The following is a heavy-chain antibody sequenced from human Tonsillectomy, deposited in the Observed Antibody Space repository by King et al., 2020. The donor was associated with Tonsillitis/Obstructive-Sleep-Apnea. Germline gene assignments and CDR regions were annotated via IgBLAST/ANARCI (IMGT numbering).Heavy chain of an antibody. CDR1: GYSFTSYW. V-gene: IGHV5-51*01. D-gene: IGHD3-3*01. CDR2: IYPGDSDT. J-gene: IGHJ3*02. CDR3: ASYYDFWSGYYDAFDI. Sequence: QLVQSGAEVKKPGESLKISCKGSGYSFTSYWIGWVRQMPGKGLEWMGIIYPGDSDTRYSPSFQGQVTISADKSISTAYLQWCSLKASDTAMYYCASYYDFWSGYYDAFDIWGQGTMVTVSS.